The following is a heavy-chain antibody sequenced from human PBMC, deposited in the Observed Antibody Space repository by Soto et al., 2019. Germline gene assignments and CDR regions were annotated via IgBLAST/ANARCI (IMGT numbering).Heavy chain of an antibody. D-gene: IGHD6-19*01. V-gene: IGHV4-4*07. CDR1: GASLFSSY. Sequence: HVQLRESGPGLVKPSETLSLSCSVSGASLFSSYWSWVRQPAGKGLEWIGHIFSNGQTSYNPSLKSRLTMSIDPSKDLFSLNLSSVTAADTAVYYCAKGWDVKYFDEWGQGTLVTVSS. J-gene: IGHJ4*02. CDR3: AKGWDVKYFDE. CDR2: IFSNGQT.